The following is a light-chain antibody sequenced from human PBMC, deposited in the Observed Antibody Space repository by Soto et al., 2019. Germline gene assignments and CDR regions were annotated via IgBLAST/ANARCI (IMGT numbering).Light chain of an antibody. V-gene: IGLV2-18*03. CDR3: SSFTSSDTYV. Sequence: QSVLTQPPSVSGSPGQSVAISCTGTSSDVGSFNRVSWYQQSPGTAPKLMIYDVNNRPSGVPDRFSGSKSGNAASLTTSGLQAEDESDYYCSSFTSSDTYVFGTGTKVTV. CDR1: SSDVGSFNR. J-gene: IGLJ1*01. CDR2: DVN.